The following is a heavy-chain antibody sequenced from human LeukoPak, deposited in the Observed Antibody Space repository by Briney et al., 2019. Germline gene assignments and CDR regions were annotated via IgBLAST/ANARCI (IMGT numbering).Heavy chain of an antibody. Sequence: ASVKVSCKASGYTFTSYYMHWVRQAPGQGLEWMGIINPSGGSTSYAQKFQGRVTMTRDMSTSTVYMELSSLRSEDTAVYYCARIVPAAREYNWFDPWGQGTQVTVSS. CDR2: INPSGGST. J-gene: IGHJ5*02. CDR3: ARIVPAAREYNWFDP. D-gene: IGHD2-2*01. V-gene: IGHV1-46*01. CDR1: GYTFTSYY.